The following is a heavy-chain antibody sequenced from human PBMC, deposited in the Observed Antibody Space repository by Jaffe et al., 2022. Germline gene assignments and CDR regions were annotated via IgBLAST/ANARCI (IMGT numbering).Heavy chain of an antibody. CDR1: GFAFYSYE. Sequence: EVQLVESGGGLVQPGGSLRLSCAASGFAFYSYEMNWVRQAPGKGLEWISYISRSSSDSIKHYAVSVKGRFSISRDNDKKTVYLQMDNVTVDDTAVYYCARGVSSDSLYYFDSWGQGILVTVSA. V-gene: IGHV3-48*03. CDR2: ISRSSSDSIK. J-gene: IGHJ4*02. D-gene: IGHD2-2*01. CDR3: ARGVSSDSLYYFDS.